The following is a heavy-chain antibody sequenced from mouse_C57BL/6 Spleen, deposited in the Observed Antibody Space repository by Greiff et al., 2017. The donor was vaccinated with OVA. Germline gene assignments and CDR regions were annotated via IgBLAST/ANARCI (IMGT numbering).Heavy chain of an antibody. CDR2: INPNYGTT. CDR1: GYSFTDYN. J-gene: IGHJ4*01. V-gene: IGHV1-39*01. CDR3: ARKGYGSLYAMDY. D-gene: IGHD1-1*01. Sequence: EVQLQESGPELVKPGASVKISCKASGYSFTDYNMHWVKQSNGQSLEWIGVINPNYGTTSYNQKFTGKAILTVDQSSSTAYMQLNSLTSEDSAVYYCARKGYGSLYAMDYWGQGTPVTVSA.